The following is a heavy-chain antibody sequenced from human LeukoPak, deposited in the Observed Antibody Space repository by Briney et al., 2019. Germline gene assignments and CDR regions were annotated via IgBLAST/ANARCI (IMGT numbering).Heavy chain of an antibody. CDR3: ARGALGMSGRVVDAFDI. CDR1: GFTFSSYA. Sequence: GGSLRLSCAASGFTFSSYAMHWVRQAPGKGLGWGAVISYDGSNKYYADSVKGRFTISRDNAKNSLYLQMNSLRAEDTAVYYCARGALGMSGRVVDAFDIWGQGTRVTVSS. V-gene: IGHV3-30-3*01. D-gene: IGHD1-14*01. J-gene: IGHJ3*02. CDR2: ISYDGSNK.